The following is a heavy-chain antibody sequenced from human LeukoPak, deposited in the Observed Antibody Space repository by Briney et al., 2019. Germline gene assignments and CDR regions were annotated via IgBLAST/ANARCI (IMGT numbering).Heavy chain of an antibody. CDR3: ASEPNPTVTTEEDDAFDI. CDR1: GFTFSSYS. J-gene: IGHJ3*02. CDR2: ISSSSSTI. V-gene: IGHV3-48*01. Sequence: GGSLRLSCAASGFTFSSYSMNWVRQAPGKGLEWVSYISSSSSTIYYADSVKGRFTISRDNAKDSLYLQMNSLRAEDTAVYYCASEPNPTVTTEEDDAFDIWGQGTMVTVSS. D-gene: IGHD4-11*01.